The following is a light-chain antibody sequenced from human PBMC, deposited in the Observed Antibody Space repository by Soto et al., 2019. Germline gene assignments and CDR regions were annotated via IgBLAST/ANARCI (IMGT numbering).Light chain of an antibody. CDR3: QQYYTTPQT. Sequence: DIVMSQSPDSLPVSLGERATINCRSSQSLLYGGNDRDYLAWYQVKPGQPPKVLIYWASTREAGVPDRFSGSGSGTHFTLTSSSLQAEDVATYYCQQYYTTPQTFGQGTKLELK. CDR2: WAS. V-gene: IGKV4-1*01. J-gene: IGKJ2*01. CDR1: QSLLYGGNDRDY.